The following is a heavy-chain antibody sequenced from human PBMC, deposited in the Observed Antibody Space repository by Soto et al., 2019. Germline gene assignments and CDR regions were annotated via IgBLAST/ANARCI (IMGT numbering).Heavy chain of an antibody. Sequence: ASVKVSCKASGGTFSSYAISWVRQAPGQGLEWMGGIIPIFGTANYAQKFQGRVTITADESTSTAYMELSSLRSEDTAVYYCARVPSGSRADCSGGSCYSLNYFDYWGQGTLVTVS. J-gene: IGHJ4*02. CDR2: IIPIFGTA. V-gene: IGHV1-69*13. D-gene: IGHD2-15*01. CDR1: GGTFSSYA. CDR3: ARVPSGSRADCSGGSCYSLNYFDY.